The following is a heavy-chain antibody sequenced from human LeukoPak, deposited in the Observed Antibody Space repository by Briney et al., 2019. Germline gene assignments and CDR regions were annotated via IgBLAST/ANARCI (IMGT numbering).Heavy chain of an antibody. CDR2: INHSGST. Sequence: SETLSLTCAVYGGSFSGYYWSWIRQPPGQGLEWLGEINHSGSTNYNPSLKSRVTISVDTSKNQFSLKLSSVTAADTAVYYCARALGPFIVVVPAARGYFDYWGQGTLVTVSS. V-gene: IGHV4-34*01. CDR3: ARALGPFIVVVPAARGYFDY. D-gene: IGHD2-2*01. J-gene: IGHJ4*02. CDR1: GGSFSGYY.